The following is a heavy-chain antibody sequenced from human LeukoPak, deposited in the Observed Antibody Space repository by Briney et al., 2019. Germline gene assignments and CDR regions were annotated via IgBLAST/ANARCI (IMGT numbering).Heavy chain of an antibody. V-gene: IGHV3-48*03. J-gene: IGHJ4*02. CDR3: ARDCSGGSCYGY. CDR2: ISSSGSTI. CDR1: GFTFSSYE. Sequence: GGSLRLSCAASGFTFSSYEMNWVRQAPGKGLEWVSYISSSGSTIYYADSVKGRFTISRDNAKNSLYLQMNSLRAGDTAVYYCARDCSGGSCYGYWGQGTLVTVSS. D-gene: IGHD2-15*01.